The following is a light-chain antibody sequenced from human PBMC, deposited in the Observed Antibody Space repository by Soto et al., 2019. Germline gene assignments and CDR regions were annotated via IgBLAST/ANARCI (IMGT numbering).Light chain of an antibody. V-gene: IGKV1-5*01. CDR3: QHYNSYSQA. CDR2: DAA. Sequence: DIQMTQSPSTLSASVGHIVTITCRASQSISSWLAWYQQKPGKAPKLLISDAANLESGVPSRFSGSGSGTEFPLTISSLQPDDFATYYCQHYNSYSQAFGQGTTVEIK. CDR1: QSISSW. J-gene: IGKJ1*01.